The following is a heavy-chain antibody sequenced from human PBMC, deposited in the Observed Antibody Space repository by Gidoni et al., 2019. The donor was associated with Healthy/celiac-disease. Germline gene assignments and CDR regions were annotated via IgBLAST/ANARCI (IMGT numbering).Heavy chain of an antibody. CDR1: CGSISSYY. CDR3: ARAPTIFGVVTL. J-gene: IGHJ4*02. V-gene: IGHV4-59*01. D-gene: IGHD3-3*01. CDR2: IYYIGST. Sequence: QVQLQASGAGLVKPSETLPLACAASCGSISSYYWRWIRQPPGKGLEWIGYIYYIGSTNYNPSLKSRVTISVDTSKNQFSLKLSSVTAADTAVYYCARAPTIFGVVTLWGQGTLVTVSS.